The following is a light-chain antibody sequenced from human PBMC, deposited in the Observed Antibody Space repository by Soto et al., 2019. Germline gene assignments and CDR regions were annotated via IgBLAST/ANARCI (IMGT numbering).Light chain of an antibody. V-gene: IGLV2-14*03. Sequence: QSALTQPASVSGAPGQSITISCTGTSSDVGGYNYVSWYHQHPGKAPKLIIYDVNIRPSGVSNRFSGSKSGNAASLTISGRQAEHEADYYCSSYTRSSTVVFGGGTKLTVL. CDR3: SSYTRSSTVV. CDR1: SSDVGGYNY. J-gene: IGLJ2*01. CDR2: DVN.